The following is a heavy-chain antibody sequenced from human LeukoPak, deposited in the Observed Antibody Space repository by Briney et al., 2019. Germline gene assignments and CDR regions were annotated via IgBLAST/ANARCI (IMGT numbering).Heavy chain of an antibody. CDR2: ISSSSSYI. J-gene: IGHJ6*04. D-gene: IGHD2-21*02. CDR1: GSTLSSYS. Sequence: PGGSLRLSCPASGSTLSSYSINCVRQAPGKGLEWVSSISSSSSYIYYADSVKGRFTISRDNAKNSLYLQMNSLRAEDTAVYYCARDSMVVTAGYYYGLDDWGKGTTVTVSS. CDR3: ARDSMVVTAGYYYGLDD. V-gene: IGHV3-21*01.